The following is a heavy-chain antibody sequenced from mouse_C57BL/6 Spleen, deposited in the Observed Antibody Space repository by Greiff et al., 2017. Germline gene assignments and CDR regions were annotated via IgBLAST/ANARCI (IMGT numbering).Heavy chain of an antibody. Sequence: VQLQQSGAELVRPGASVKLSCTASGFNIKDDYMHWVKQRPEQGLEWIGWIDPENGDTEYASKFQGKATITADTSSNTAYLQLSSLTSEDTAVYYCTTGGYDRGYAMDYWGQGTSVTVSS. CDR2: IDPENGDT. CDR3: TTGGYDRGYAMDY. J-gene: IGHJ4*01. CDR1: GFNIKDDY. V-gene: IGHV14-4*01. D-gene: IGHD2-2*01.